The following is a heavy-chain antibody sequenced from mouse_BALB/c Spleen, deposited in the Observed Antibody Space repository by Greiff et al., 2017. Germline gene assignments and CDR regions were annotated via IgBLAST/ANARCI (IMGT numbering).Heavy chain of an antibody. CDR1: GYTFTDYD. J-gene: IGHJ4*01. CDR3: ASYYYGSSYGAMDY. CDR2: IYPGSGST. V-gene: IGHV1-77*01. Sequence: QVHVKQSGPELVKPGASVKMSCKASGYTFTDYDISWVKQRTGQGLEWIGEIYPGSGSTYYNEKFKGKATLTADKSSNTAYMQLSSLTSEDSAVYFCASYYYGSSYGAMDYWGQGTSVTVSS. D-gene: IGHD1-1*01.